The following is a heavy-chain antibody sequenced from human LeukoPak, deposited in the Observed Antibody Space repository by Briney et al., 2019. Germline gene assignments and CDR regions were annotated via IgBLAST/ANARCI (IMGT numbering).Heavy chain of an antibody. V-gene: IGHV1-2*06. CDR3: ARYVDTAMVLDNWFAP. Sequence: ASVKVSCKASGYTFTGYYMHWVRQAPGQGLEWMGRINPNSGGTNYAQKFQGRVTMTRDTSISTAYMELSRLRSDDTAVYYCARYVDTAMVLDNWFAPWGQGTLVTVSS. CDR1: GYTFTGYY. J-gene: IGHJ5*02. D-gene: IGHD5-18*01. CDR2: INPNSGGT.